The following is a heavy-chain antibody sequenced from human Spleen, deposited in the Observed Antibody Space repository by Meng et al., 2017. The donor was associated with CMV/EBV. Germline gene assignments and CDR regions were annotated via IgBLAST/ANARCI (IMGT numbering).Heavy chain of an antibody. J-gene: IGHJ4*02. V-gene: IGHV3-74*01. CDR3: AGDRWGPEY. Sequence: GESLKISCAASGFTFSRSWMHWARQAPGKGLVWVSRINSAANITHYAGSVKGRFAISRDNAKNTLYLQMNSLRVEDTAVYYCAGDRWGPEYWGQGTPVTVSS. CDR1: GFTFSRSW. CDR2: INSAANIT. D-gene: IGHD3-16*01.